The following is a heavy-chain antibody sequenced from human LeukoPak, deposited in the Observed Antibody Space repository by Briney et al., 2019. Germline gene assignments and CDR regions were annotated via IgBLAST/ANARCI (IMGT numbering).Heavy chain of an antibody. CDR3: ARGDEYGDYYFDY. CDR2: IYSGGST. D-gene: IGHD4-17*01. V-gene: IGHV3-66*01. CDR1: GFIVSSNY. Sequence: GGSLRLSCAASGFIVSSNYMNWARQAPGKGLEWVAVIYSGGSTYYADSVKGRFTISRDNSKNTLYLQMNSLRAEDTAVHYCARGDEYGDYYFDYWGRGTLVTVSS. J-gene: IGHJ4*02.